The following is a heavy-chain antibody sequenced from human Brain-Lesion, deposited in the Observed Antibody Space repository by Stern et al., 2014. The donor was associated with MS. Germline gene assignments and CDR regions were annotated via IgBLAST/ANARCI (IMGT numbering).Heavy chain of an antibody. CDR1: GYIFTGYY. CDR3: ARDQRGITIFGVVTDYYYLGMDV. D-gene: IGHD3-3*01. J-gene: IGHJ6*02. Sequence: QVQLVQSGAEVKKPGASVKVSCKTSGYIFTGYYIHWVRQAPGQGLEWMAWINPNTGGKKYAQKFQGRVTMSRDTSSSTAYVELSSLTSDDTAVYYCARDQRGITIFGVVTDYYYLGMDVWGQGTTVTVSS. V-gene: IGHV1-2*02. CDR2: INPNTGGK.